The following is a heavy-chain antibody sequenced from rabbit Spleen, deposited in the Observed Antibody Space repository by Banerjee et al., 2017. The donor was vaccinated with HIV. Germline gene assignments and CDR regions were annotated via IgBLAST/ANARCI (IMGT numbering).Heavy chain of an antibody. J-gene: IGHJ4*01. CDR3: ARVGYDGYGLNL. Sequence: QSLEESGGGLVKPGGTLTLTCTVSGFSFSSTHYMCWVRQAPGKGLEWIACIASGSSGFTYYASWAKGRFTCSKASSTTVTLQMTSLTAADTATHFCARVGYDGYGLNLWGQGTLVTVS. CDR1: GFSFSSTHY. CDR2: IASGSSGFT. D-gene: IGHD6-1*01. V-gene: IGHV1S40*01.